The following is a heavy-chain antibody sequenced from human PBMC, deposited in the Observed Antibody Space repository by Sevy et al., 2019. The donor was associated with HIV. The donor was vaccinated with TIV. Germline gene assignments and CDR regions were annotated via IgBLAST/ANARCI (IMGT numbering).Heavy chain of an antibody. CDR2: ITWYGGSP. CDR1: GFTFDDYT. J-gene: IGHJ4*02. V-gene: IGHV3-43D*03. D-gene: IGHD3-10*01. CDR3: AKDIAGEGSGSYYFDY. Sequence: GGSLRLSCTASGFTFDDYTMDWVRQAPGKGLEWVSSITWYGGSPYYADSVKGRFTISRDNSKNSLYLQMNSLRPEDTALYYCAKDIAGEGSGSYYFDYWGQGTLVTVSS.